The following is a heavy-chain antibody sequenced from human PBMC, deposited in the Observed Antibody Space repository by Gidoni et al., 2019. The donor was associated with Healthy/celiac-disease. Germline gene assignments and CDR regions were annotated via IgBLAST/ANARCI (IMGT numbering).Heavy chain of an antibody. J-gene: IGHJ4*02. CDR3: TSYCSSTSCYAQPFDY. Sequence: EVQLVESGGGLVQPGGSRKLSCAASGFTFSGSARHWFRQASGKGLEGFGRIRSKANSYATAYAASVKGRFTISRDDSKNTAYLHINSLNTEDTAVYSCTSYCSSTSCYAQPFDYWGQGTLVTVSS. D-gene: IGHD2-2*01. CDR1: GFTFSGSA. V-gene: IGHV3-73*01. CDR2: IRSKANSYAT.